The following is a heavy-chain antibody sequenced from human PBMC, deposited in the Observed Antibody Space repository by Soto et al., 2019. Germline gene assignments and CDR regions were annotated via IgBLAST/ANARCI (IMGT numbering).Heavy chain of an antibody. CDR1: GYTFTSYA. V-gene: IGHV1-3*01. Sequence: ASVNVSCKASGYTFTSYAMHWVRQAPGQRLEWMGWINAGNGNTKYSQKFQGRVTITRDTSASTAYMELSSLRSEDTAVYYCAREGTTYYYYYYYMDVWGKGTTVTVSS. CDR2: INAGNGNT. J-gene: IGHJ6*03. CDR3: AREGTTYYYYYYYMDV. D-gene: IGHD1-1*01.